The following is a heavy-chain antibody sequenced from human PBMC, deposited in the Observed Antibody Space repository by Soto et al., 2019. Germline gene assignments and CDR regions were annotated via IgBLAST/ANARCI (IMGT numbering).Heavy chain of an antibody. CDR1: GFTFSSYG. Sequence: QVQLVESGGGVVQPGRSLRLSCAASGFTFSSYGMHWVRQAPGKGLEWVAVLSYDGSEKYYADSVKGRFTISRDNSKNPLYLQMNSLRAEDTAVFYCAKGRLLLGDSNDAFDIWGQGTMVTVSS. J-gene: IGHJ3*02. CDR3: AKGRLLLGDSNDAFDI. CDR2: LSYDGSEK. V-gene: IGHV3-30*18. D-gene: IGHD2-21*02.